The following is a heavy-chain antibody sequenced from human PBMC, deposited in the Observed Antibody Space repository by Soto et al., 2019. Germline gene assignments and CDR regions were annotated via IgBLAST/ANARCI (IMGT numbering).Heavy chain of an antibody. V-gene: IGHV3-11*01. CDR2: IGRSGDPI. D-gene: IGHD1-26*01. J-gene: IGHJ4*02. CDR3: ARPTRIVGATADY. CDR1: GVSFRDYY. Sequence: PGGALRLYCAASGVSFRDYYMSWIRQATGKGPECISHIGRSGDPIYYADSVKGRFYISRDDATNSLYLQRSSLRAEDTAVYYCARPTRIVGATADYWGQGTLITVSS.